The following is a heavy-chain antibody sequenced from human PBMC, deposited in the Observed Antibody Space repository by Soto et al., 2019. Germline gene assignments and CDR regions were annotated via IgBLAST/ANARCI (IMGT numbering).Heavy chain of an antibody. D-gene: IGHD3-3*01. V-gene: IGHV3-15*01. J-gene: IGHJ6*02. CDR3: TTEGRFWSGYFFYYGMDV. Sequence: GGSLRLSCAASGFTFSNAWMSWVRQAPGKGLEWVGRIKSKTDGGTTDYAAPVKGRFTISRDDSKNTLYLQMNSLKTEDTAVYYCTTEGRFWSGYFFYYGMDVWGQGTTVTVSS. CDR1: GFTFSNAW. CDR2: IKSKTDGGTT.